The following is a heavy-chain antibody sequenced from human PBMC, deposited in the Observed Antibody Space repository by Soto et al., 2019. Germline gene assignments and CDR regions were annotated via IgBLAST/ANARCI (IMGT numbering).Heavy chain of an antibody. J-gene: IGHJ6*02. CDR2: INSDGSST. D-gene: IGHD3-22*01. CDR1: GFTFSSYW. V-gene: IGHV3-74*01. Sequence: PGGSLRLSCAASGFTFSSYWMHWVRQAPGKGLVWVSRINSDGSSTSYADSVKGRFTISRDNAKNTLYLQMNSLRAEDTAVYYCARGQTYYYDSSGYYPPYYYYYGMDVWGQGTTVTVSS. CDR3: ARGQTYYYDSSGYYPPYYYYYGMDV.